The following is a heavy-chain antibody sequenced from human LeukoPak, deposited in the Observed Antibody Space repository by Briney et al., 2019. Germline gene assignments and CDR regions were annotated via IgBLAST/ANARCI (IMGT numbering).Heavy chain of an antibody. CDR3: ARRFKYYDRSGYYYVFDY. CDR2: ISGSGGST. J-gene: IGHJ4*02. V-gene: IGHV3-23*01. CDR1: GFTFSSYG. D-gene: IGHD3-22*01. Sequence: GGSLRLSCAASGFTFSSYGMSWARQAPGKGLEWVSAISGSGGSTYYADSVKGRFTISRDNAKNSLYPQMNSLRAEDTAVYYCARRFKYYDRSGYYYVFDYWGQGTLVTVSS.